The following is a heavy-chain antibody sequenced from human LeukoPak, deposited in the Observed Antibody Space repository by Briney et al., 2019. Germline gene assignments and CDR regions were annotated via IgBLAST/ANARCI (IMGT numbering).Heavy chain of an antibody. J-gene: IGHJ4*02. CDR3: AKVASLCTSISCVRGGFDY. CDR2: LCCSGGNT. CDR1: GFTFSNYA. D-gene: IGHD2-2*01. Sequence: GGSLILSCAASGFTFSNYAMSWVRQGPGKGLEGVSALCCSGGNTYYAHPVKGRFTISRDKSKNTLDLQMNSLRAEDTAAYYCAKVASLCTSISCVRGGFDYWGEGALVTVSS. V-gene: IGHV3-23*01.